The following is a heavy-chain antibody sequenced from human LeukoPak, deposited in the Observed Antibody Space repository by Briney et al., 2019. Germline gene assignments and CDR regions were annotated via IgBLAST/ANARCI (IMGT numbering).Heavy chain of an antibody. J-gene: IGHJ4*02. V-gene: IGHV1-69*13. Sequence: SVKVSCKASGGTFSSYAISWVRQAPGQGLEWMGGIIPIFGTANYAQKFQGRVTITADESTSTAYMELSSLRSEDTAVCYCARGKGRYYGSGSHYYFDYWGQGTLVTVSS. CDR1: GGTFSSYA. CDR2: IIPIFGTA. CDR3: ARGKGRYYGSGSHYYFDY. D-gene: IGHD3-10*01.